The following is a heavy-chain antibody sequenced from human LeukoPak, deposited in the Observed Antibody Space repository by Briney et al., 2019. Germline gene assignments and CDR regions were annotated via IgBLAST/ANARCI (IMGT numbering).Heavy chain of an antibody. CDR2: IYSSGST. V-gene: IGHV4-59*08. Sequence: SGTLCLTCTVSGGSLSGYYWSWVRQPPGKRLEWIGYIYSSGSTNYTPSLKSRVTISVDTSKNQFSLRPSSVTAADTAVYYCARHYPPDYTFDYWGQGTLVTVSS. D-gene: IGHD4-11*01. CDR3: ARHYPPDYTFDY. CDR1: GGSLSGYY. J-gene: IGHJ4*02.